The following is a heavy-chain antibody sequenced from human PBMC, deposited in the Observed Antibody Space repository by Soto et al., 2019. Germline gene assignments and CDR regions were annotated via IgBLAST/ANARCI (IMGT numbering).Heavy chain of an antibody. D-gene: IGHD3-16*01. Sequence: GESLKLSCKGSGYSFTSYWIGWVRQMPGKGLEWMGIIYPGDSDTRYSPSFQGQVTISADKSISTAYLQWSSLKASDTAMYYCARLWGGGYPEDEYYFDYWGQGTLVTVSS. CDR1: GYSFTSYW. CDR3: ARLWGGGYPEDEYYFDY. V-gene: IGHV5-51*01. CDR2: IYPGDSDT. J-gene: IGHJ4*02.